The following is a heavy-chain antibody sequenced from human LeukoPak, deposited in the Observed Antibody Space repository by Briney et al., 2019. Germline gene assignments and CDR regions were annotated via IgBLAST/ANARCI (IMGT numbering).Heavy chain of an antibody. CDR3: AKDEAVGGFDY. CDR1: GFTFSSYS. CDR2: ISSSSSTI. J-gene: IGHJ4*02. Sequence: GGSLRLSCAASGFTFSSYSMNWVRQAPGKGLEWVSYISSSSSTIYYADSVKGRFTISRDNSKNTLYLQMNSLRAEDTAVYYCAKDEAVGGFDYWGQGTLVTVSS. V-gene: IGHV3-48*01. D-gene: IGHD3-10*01.